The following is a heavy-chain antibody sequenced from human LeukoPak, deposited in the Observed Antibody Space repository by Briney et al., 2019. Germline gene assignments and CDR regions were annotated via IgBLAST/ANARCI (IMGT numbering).Heavy chain of an antibody. D-gene: IGHD4-17*01. V-gene: IGHV3-7*01. J-gene: IGHJ4*02. CDR3: ARLIEPTVPNIGPFDY. CDR1: GFTFSSYS. Sequence: GGSLRLSCAASGFTFSSYSMNWVRQAPGKGLEWVANIKQDGSEKYYVDSVKGRFTISRDNAKNSLYLQMNSLRAEDTAVYYCARLIEPTVPNIGPFDYWGQGTLVTVSS. CDR2: IKQDGSEK.